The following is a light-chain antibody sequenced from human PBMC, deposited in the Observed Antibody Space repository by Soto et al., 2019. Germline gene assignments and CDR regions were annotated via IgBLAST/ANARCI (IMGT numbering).Light chain of an antibody. CDR2: DVT. CDR3: SSYTTSSTLV. J-gene: IGLJ2*01. Sequence: QSALTQPASVSGSPGQSITISCTGTSSDVGAYNYVSWYQQHPGKVPKAMIYDVTNRPSGVSNRFSGSKSGNTAYLTISGLQAEDEADYYCSSYTTSSTLVFGGGTKVTVL. CDR1: SSDVGAYNY. V-gene: IGLV2-14*03.